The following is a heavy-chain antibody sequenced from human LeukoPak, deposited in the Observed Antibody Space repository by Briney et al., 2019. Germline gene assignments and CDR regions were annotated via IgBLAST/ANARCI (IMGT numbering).Heavy chain of an antibody. V-gene: IGHV1-46*01. J-gene: IGHJ3*02. D-gene: IGHD2-2*01. CDR1: GYTFTSYY. CDR3: ARTYCSSTSCRDAFDI. CDR2: INPSGGST. Sequence: GASVKVSCKASGYTFTSYYMHWVRQAPGQGLEWMGIINPSGGSTSYAQKFQGRVTMTRDTSTSTVYMELSSLRSEDTAVYYCARTYCSSTSCRDAFDIWGQGTMVTVSS.